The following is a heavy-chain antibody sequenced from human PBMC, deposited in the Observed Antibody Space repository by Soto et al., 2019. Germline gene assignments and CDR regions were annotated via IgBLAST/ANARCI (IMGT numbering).Heavy chain of an antibody. CDR3: ARIGDDFWSGYYTELGWFDP. D-gene: IGHD3-3*01. V-gene: IGHV4-4*02. CDR1: GGSISSSNW. CDR2: IYHSGST. Sequence: PSETLSLTCAVSGGSISSSNWWSWVRQPPGKGLEWIGEIYHSGSTNYNPSLKSRVTISVDKSKNQFSLKLSSVTAADTAVYYCARIGDDFWSGYYTELGWFDPWGQGTLVT. J-gene: IGHJ5*02.